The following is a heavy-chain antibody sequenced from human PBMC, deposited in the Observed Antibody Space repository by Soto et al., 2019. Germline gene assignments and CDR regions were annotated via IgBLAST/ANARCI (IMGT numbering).Heavy chain of an antibody. J-gene: IGHJ4*02. D-gene: IGHD5-18*01. CDR1: GFTFSAYW. CDR2: IKEDGSEK. Sequence: GGSLRLSCAASGFTFSAYWMTWVRQAPGKGLEWVANIKEDGSEKYYVDSVKGRFTISRDNAKNPLFLQMNSLRVEDTAVYYCERKNSRSYCFDYWGQGTLVTVSS. V-gene: IGHV3-7*03. CDR3: ERKNSRSYCFDY.